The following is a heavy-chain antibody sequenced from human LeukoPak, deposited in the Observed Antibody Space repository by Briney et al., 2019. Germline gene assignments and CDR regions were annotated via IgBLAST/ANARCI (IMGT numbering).Heavy chain of an antibody. V-gene: IGHV4-59*08. CDR3: ARRGWAGGMDV. Sequence: SETLSLTCTVSGGSISSYYWSWIRQPPGKGLEWIGCIYYSGSTNYNPSLKSRVTISVDTSKNQFSLKLSSVTAADTAVYYCARRGWAGGMDVWGQGTTVTVS. CDR1: GGSISSYY. J-gene: IGHJ6*02. CDR2: IYYSGST. D-gene: IGHD3-10*01.